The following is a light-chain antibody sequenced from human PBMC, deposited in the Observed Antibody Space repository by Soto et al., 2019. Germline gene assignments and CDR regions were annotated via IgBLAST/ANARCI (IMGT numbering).Light chain of an antibody. CDR1: PIVSNS. J-gene: IGKJ4*01. CDR2: DAS. Sequence: ESVLTQSPATLSLSPGERATLSCRASPIVSNSLAWYQHKPGQAPRLLIYDASNRATGVPTRFSGSGSGTDFTLTISSLEPEDFAVYYCQQRNKWPPVTFGGGTKVDIK. V-gene: IGKV3-11*01. CDR3: QQRNKWPPVT.